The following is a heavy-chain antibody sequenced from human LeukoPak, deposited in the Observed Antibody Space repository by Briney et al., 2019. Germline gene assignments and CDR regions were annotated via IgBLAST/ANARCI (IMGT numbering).Heavy chain of an antibody. V-gene: IGHV4-34*08. CDR3: AQITAPFDY. Sequence: PGGSLRLSCAASGFTFSDYHMSWIRQASGKGLEWIGEINHSGSTNYNPSLKSRVTISVDMSKNQFSLKLSSVTAADTAVYYCAQITAPFDYWGQGTLVTVSS. CDR2: INHSGST. J-gene: IGHJ4*02. CDR1: GFTFSDYH. D-gene: IGHD1-14*01.